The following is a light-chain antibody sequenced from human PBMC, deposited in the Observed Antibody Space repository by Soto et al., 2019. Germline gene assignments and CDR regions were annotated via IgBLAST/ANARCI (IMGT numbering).Light chain of an antibody. CDR1: SSDVGAYNY. CDR2: DVS. V-gene: IGLV2-14*01. Sequence: QSALTQPASVSGSPGQSITISCTGTSSDVGAYNYVSWYQQYPGKAPKLMIYDVSNRPSGVSDRFSGSKSGNTASLTISGLQAEDEADYYCNSFTSTTSTTPYVFGTGTMLTVL. J-gene: IGLJ1*01. CDR3: NSFTSTTSTTPYV.